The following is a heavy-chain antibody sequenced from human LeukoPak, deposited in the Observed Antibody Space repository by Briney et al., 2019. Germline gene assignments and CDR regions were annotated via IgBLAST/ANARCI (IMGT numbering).Heavy chain of an antibody. Sequence: GGSLRLSCAASGFTFSDYWMSWVRQAPGKGLQWVANIKGDGSEKYYVDSVKGRFTISRDNAKNSLFLQMNSLRAEDTAVYYCARDVKYYDAWGQGTLVTVSS. V-gene: IGHV3-7*01. D-gene: IGHD2/OR15-2a*01. CDR1: GFTFSDYW. CDR3: ARDVKYYDA. CDR2: IKGDGSEK. J-gene: IGHJ5*02.